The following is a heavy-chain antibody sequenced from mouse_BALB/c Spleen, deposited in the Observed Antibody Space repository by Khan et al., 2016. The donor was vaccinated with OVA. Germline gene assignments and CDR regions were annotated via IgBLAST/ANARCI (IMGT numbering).Heavy chain of an antibody. J-gene: IGHJ3*01. CDR1: GFNIKDTY. CDR2: IDLANGNT. V-gene: IGHV14-3*02. CDR3: ARDYGDVFAY. D-gene: IGHD2-4*01. Sequence: VQLQQSGAELVKPGASVKLSCTASGFNIKDTYMHWVKQRPEQGLEWIGRIDLANGNTKYDPKFQAKATIPADTSSNTGYLQLSSLTSEDTAVYYCARDYGDVFAYWGQGTLVTVSA.